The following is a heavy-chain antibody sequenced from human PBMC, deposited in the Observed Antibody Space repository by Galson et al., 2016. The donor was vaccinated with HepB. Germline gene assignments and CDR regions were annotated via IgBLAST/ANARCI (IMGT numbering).Heavy chain of an antibody. D-gene: IGHD5-24*01. V-gene: IGHV3-7*01. CDR2: IMQDGSEK. J-gene: IGHJ4*02. Sequence: SLRLSCAASGFTFSSYWMTWVRQAPGKGLQWVANIMQDGSEKYYVDSVQGRFTISRDNSQNSLFLQMNSLRAEDTAVYYCAREGDGHNTFDYWGQGTLVTVSS. CDR3: AREGDGHNTFDY. CDR1: GFTFSSYW.